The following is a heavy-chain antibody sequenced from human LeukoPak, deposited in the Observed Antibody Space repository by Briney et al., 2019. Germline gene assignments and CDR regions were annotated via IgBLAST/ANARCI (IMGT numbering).Heavy chain of an antibody. Sequence: GGSLRLSCAASGFTFSNYGMNWVRQAPGKGLEWVSFTDTSGNYIYYGDSVKGRFTISRDNAKNLVFLQMNGLRAEDTAVYYCARGRSITLLRGVAMSDGFDIWGQGAMIAVSS. CDR2: TDTSGNYI. CDR3: ARGRSITLLRGVAMSDGFDI. V-gene: IGHV3-21*01. CDR1: GFTFSNYG. J-gene: IGHJ3*02. D-gene: IGHD3-10*01.